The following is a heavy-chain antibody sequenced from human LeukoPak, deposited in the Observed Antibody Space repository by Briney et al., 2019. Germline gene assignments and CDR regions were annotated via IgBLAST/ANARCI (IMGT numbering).Heavy chain of an antibody. J-gene: IGHJ6*03. V-gene: IGHV4-59*10. CDR2: IYTSGST. Sequence: SETLSLTCAVYGGSFSSYYWSWIRQPAGKGLEWIGRIYTSGSTNYNPSLKSRVTMSVDTSKNQFSLKLSSVTAADTAVYYCARGPPFGVVINYYYMDVWGKGTTVTVSS. CDR1: GGSFSSYY. CDR3: ARGPPFGVVINYYYMDV. D-gene: IGHD3-3*01.